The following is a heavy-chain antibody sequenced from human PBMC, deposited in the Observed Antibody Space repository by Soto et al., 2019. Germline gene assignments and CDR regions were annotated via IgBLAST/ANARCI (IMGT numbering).Heavy chain of an antibody. D-gene: IGHD6-19*01. V-gene: IGHV1-2*04. J-gene: IGHJ4*02. CDR2: INPNSGGT. CDR3: ARRVAVAGYYYFDY. CDR1: GCTFTGYY. Sequence: ASVKVFCKASGCTFTGYYMHWVRQAPGQGLEWMGWINPNSGGTNYAQKFQGWVTMTRDTSISTAYMELSRLRSDDTAVYYCARRVAVAGYYYFDYWGQGTLVTVSS.